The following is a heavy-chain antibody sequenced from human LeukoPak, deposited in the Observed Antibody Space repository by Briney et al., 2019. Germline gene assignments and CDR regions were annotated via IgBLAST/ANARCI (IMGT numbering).Heavy chain of an antibody. Sequence: PGGSLRLSCAASGFTFSSYSMNWVRQAPGKGLEWVSSISSSSSYIYYADSVKGRFTISRDNAKNSLYLQMNSLRAEDTALYYCARDPLDDFWSGYYTDYWGQGTLVTVSS. CDR3: ARDPLDDFWSGYYTDY. CDR1: GFTFSSYS. D-gene: IGHD3-3*01. CDR2: ISSSSSYI. V-gene: IGHV3-21*01. J-gene: IGHJ4*02.